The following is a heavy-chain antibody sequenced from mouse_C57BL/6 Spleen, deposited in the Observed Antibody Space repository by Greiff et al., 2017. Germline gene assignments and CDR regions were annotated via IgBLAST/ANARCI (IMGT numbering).Heavy chain of an antibody. J-gene: IGHJ4*01. CDR3: ARVDYGSSDRYAMDY. Sequence: QVQLQQPGPELVKPGASVKLSCKASGYTFTSYWMHWVKQRPGQGLEWIGNINPSNGGTNYNEKFKSKATLTVDKSSSTAYMQLRRRTSEASAVYDCARVDYGSSDRYAMDYWGQGTSVTVPS. CDR2: INPSNGGT. V-gene: IGHV1-53*01. CDR1: GYTFTSYW. D-gene: IGHD1-1*01.